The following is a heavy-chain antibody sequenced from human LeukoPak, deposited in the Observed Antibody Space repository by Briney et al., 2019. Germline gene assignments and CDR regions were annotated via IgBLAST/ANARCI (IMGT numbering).Heavy chain of an antibody. J-gene: IGHJ4*02. CDR3: ARGQPTYYYDSSGPAASDY. D-gene: IGHD3-22*01. V-gene: IGHV3-48*03. CDR1: GFTFSSYE. CDR2: ISSSGSTI. Sequence: GGSLRLSCAASGFTFSSYEMNWVRQAPGKGLEWVSYISSSGSTIYYADSVKGRFTICRDNAKNSLYLQMNSLRAEDTAVYYCARGQPTYYYDSSGPAASDYWGQGTLVTVSS.